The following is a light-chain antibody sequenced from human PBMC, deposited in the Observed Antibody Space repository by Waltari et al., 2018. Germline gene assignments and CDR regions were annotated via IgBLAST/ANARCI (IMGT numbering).Light chain of an antibody. CDR3: ATWDDSLNWV. CDR1: YSNIGSRA. CDR2: GND. J-gene: IGLJ3*02. V-gene: IGLV1-44*01. Sequence: QSALTQPPSVSGTPGQRVTISCSGSYSNIGSRAVTWYQQLPGTAPKLLLSGNDHRPSGVPDRFSGSKSGTSASLAISGLQSEDEADYYCATWDDSLNWVFGGGTKLTVL.